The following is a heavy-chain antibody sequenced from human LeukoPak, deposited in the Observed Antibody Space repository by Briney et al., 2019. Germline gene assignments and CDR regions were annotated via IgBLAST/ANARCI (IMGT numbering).Heavy chain of an antibody. Sequence: GGSLRLSCAVSGFTFSGFAMHWVRQASGKGLEWVGRIRNKANSYATAYAASVKGRFTVSRDDSKNTAFLQMDSLKIEDTAVYYCTRLRGGYYFDYWGQGTLVTVSS. V-gene: IGHV3-73*01. D-gene: IGHD3-10*01. CDR1: GFTFSGFA. CDR2: IRNKANSYAT. J-gene: IGHJ4*02. CDR3: TRLRGGYYFDY.